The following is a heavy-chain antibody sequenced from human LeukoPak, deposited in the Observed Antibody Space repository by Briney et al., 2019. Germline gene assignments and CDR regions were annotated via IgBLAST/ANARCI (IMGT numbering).Heavy chain of an antibody. Sequence: GESLKISCKGSGYNFTTYWVAWVRQMPGKGLEWMGIIYPGDSDTRYSPSFQGQVTISADKSISTAYLQWSSLKASDTAIYYCARHGAVAEFDFDSWGQGTLVTVSS. J-gene: IGHJ4*02. CDR3: ARHGAVAEFDFDS. V-gene: IGHV5-51*01. D-gene: IGHD6-19*01. CDR1: GYNFTTYW. CDR2: IYPGDSDT.